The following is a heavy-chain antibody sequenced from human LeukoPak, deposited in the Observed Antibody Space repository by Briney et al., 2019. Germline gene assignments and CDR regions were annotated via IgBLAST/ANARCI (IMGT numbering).Heavy chain of an antibody. CDR3: AKAFREYGSSTYSSFDI. D-gene: IGHD6-13*01. Sequence: ASETLSLTCTVSGGSISRYYWSWVRQAPGKGLQWVSTITGTTHYADSVGGRFTISRDNSKNILYLQMNSLSTEDTAIYYCAKAFREYGSSTYSSFDIWGQGTMVTVSS. V-gene: IGHV3-23*01. CDR2: ITGTT. J-gene: IGHJ3*02. CDR1: GGSISRYY.